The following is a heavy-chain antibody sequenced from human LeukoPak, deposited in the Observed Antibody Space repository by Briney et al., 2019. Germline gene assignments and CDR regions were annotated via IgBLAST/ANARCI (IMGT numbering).Heavy chain of an antibody. CDR3: ARGKEVAGPTGGQYFDN. CDR2: IYTSGST. D-gene: IGHD6-19*01. Sequence: KPSQTLSLTCTVSGGSISSGSYYWSWIRQPAGKGLEWIGRIYTSGSTNYDPSLKSRVTMSADTSKNQFSLKVTSLTAADTAVYYCARGKEVAGPTGGQYFDNWGQGTLVTVSS. CDR1: GGSISSGSYY. J-gene: IGHJ4*02. V-gene: IGHV4-61*02.